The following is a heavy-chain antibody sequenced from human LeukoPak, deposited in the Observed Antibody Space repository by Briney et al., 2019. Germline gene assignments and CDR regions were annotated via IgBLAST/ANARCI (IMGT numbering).Heavy chain of an antibody. V-gene: IGHV1-18*01. Sequence: AXXXVXXXAXXYXXTXXXXXXVRQAPGQGXEWMGWISAYNGNTNYAQKLQGRVTMTTDTSTSTAYMELRSLRSDDTAVYYCARGYYGSGSYYSYWGQGTLVTVSS. D-gene: IGHD3-10*01. CDR2: ISAYNGNT. J-gene: IGHJ4*02. CDR3: ARGYYGSGSYYSY. CDR1: XYXXTXXX.